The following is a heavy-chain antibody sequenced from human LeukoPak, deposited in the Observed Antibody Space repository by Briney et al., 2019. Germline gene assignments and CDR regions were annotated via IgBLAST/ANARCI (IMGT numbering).Heavy chain of an antibody. V-gene: IGHV3-15*01. CDR1: GFTVSSNY. J-gene: IGHJ4*02. CDR2: IKSKVDGGTI. CDR3: TTDAGYSSRWHNY. D-gene: IGHD6-13*01. Sequence: PGGSLRLSCAASGFTVSSNYMSWVRQAPGKGLEWVVRIKSKVDGGTIDYAAPVKGRFTISRDDSRNTLYVQMNSLKTEDTAVYYCTTDAGYSSRWHNYWGQGTLVTVSS.